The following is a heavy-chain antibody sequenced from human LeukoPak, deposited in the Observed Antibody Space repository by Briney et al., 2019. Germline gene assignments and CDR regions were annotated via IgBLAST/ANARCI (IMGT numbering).Heavy chain of an antibody. CDR3: AREIGVGAVVTLSAFDI. CDR2: IKQDGSEK. V-gene: IGHV3-7*01. D-gene: IGHD4-23*01. Sequence: PGGSLRLSCAASGFTFSSYWMSWVRQAPGKGLEWVANIKQDGSEKYYVDSVKGRFTISRDNAKNSLYLQMNSLRAEDTAVYYCAREIGVGAVVTLSAFDIWGQGTMVTVSS. J-gene: IGHJ3*02. CDR1: GFTFSSYW.